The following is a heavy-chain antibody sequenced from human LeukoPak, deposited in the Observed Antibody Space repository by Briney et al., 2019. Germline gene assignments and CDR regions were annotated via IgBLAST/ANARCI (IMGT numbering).Heavy chain of an antibody. CDR1: GGSINNYY. CDR3: AREYKDYDGDGYHLDP. Sequence: PSETLSLTCTVSGGSINNYYWGWIRQPAVKGLEWIGRIYTSGNTDYNSSLKSRVTMSIDTSNNHFSLKLTSVTAADTAVYYCAREYKDYDGDGYHLDPWGQGFLVTVSS. CDR2: IYTSGNT. D-gene: IGHD5-24*01. J-gene: IGHJ5*02. V-gene: IGHV4-4*07.